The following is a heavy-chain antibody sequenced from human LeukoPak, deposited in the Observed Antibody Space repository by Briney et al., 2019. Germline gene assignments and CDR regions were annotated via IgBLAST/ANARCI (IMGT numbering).Heavy chain of an antibody. V-gene: IGHV4-4*07. CDR3: ARQPPQYYGMDV. J-gene: IGHJ6*02. D-gene: IGHD1-14*01. CDR1: GGSFSNYY. Sequence: PSETLSLTCTVSGGSFSNYYWSWIRQPAGKGLEWIGRIYTIGSTNYNPSVKSRVTMSVDTSNNQFSLKLTSVTAADTAVYYCARQPPQYYGMDVWGQGITVTVSS. CDR2: IYTIGST.